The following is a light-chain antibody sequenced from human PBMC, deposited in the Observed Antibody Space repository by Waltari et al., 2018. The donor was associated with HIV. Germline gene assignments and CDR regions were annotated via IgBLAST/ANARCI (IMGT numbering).Light chain of an antibody. J-gene: IGLJ2*01. CDR2: EVT. V-gene: IGLV2-23*02. CDR3: CSYAGVYTPVV. Sequence: QSALTQPASMSGSPGQSITISCSGTSSDVGSYNLVSWYQQHPGKVPKFIIYEVTKRPSDVSNRFSASKSGDTASLTISGLQPEDEADYYCCSYAGVYTPVVFGGVTKLTVL. CDR1: SSDVGSYNL.